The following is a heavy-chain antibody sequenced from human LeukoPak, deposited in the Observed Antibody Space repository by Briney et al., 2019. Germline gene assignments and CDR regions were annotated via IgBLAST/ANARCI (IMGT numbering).Heavy chain of an antibody. CDR2: IKSKTNGGTT. Sequence: PGGSLRLSCAASGLTFSTVWMAWVRQAPGKGLEWFGRIKSKTNGGTTDYAAPVAGRFTISRDDSKNTLYLQMNSLETEDTAVYYCTKTLHADSSGDYWGQGTLVTVSS. J-gene: IGHJ4*02. V-gene: IGHV3-15*01. D-gene: IGHD3-22*01. CDR3: TKTLHADSSGDY. CDR1: GLTFSTVW.